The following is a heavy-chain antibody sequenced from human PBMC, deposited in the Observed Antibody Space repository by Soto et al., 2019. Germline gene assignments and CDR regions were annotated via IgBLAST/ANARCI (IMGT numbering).Heavy chain of an antibody. J-gene: IGHJ6*02. V-gene: IGHV3-7*05. Sequence: GGSLRLSCAASGFTFSSYWMSWVRQAPGKGLEWVANIKQDGSEKYYVDSVKGRFTISRDNAKNSLYLQMNSLRAEDTAVYYCARDRSIQTPSNYYYYGMDVWGQGTTVTVSS. CDR1: GFTFSSYW. CDR2: IKQDGSEK. D-gene: IGHD6-6*01. CDR3: ARDRSIQTPSNYYYYGMDV.